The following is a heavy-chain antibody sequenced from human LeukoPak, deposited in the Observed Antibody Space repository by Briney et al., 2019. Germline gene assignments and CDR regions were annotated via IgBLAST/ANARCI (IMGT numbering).Heavy chain of an antibody. V-gene: IGHV3-7*01. D-gene: IGHD3-22*01. Sequence: GGSLRLSCAASGFTFSTYWMSWVRQAPGKGLEWVANINQDGSEKYYVDSVKGRFTISRDNAKNSLYLQMNSLRAEDTAVYYCARPSSGYSLDAFDIWGQGTMVTVSS. CDR1: GFTFSTYW. J-gene: IGHJ3*02. CDR2: INQDGSEK. CDR3: ARPSSGYSLDAFDI.